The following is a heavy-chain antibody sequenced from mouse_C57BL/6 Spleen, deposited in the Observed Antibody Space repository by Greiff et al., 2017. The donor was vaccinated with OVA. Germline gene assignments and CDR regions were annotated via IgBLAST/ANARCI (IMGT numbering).Heavy chain of an antibody. Sequence: VKLQQPGAELVKPGASVKMSCKASGYTFTSYWITWVKQRPGQGLEWIGDIYPGSGSTNYNEKFKSKATLTVDTSSSTAYMQLSSLTSEDSAVYYCARETASYAMDYWGQGTSVTVSS. D-gene: IGHD6-1*01. CDR2: IYPGSGST. CDR1: GYTFTSYW. CDR3: ARETASYAMDY. J-gene: IGHJ4*01. V-gene: IGHV1-55*01.